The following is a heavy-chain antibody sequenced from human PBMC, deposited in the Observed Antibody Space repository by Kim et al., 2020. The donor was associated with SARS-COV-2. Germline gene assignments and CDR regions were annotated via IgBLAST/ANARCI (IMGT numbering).Heavy chain of an antibody. Sequence: SETLSLTCTVSGGSISSSSYYWGWIRQPPGKGLEWIGSIYYSGSTYYNPSLKSRVTISVDTSKNQFSLKLSSVTAADTAVYYCAGNMVRFLEWLSSFYYFDYWGQGTLVTVSS. J-gene: IGHJ4*02. V-gene: IGHV4-39*01. D-gene: IGHD3-3*01. CDR2: IYYSGST. CDR3: AGNMVRFLEWLSSFYYFDY. CDR1: GGSISSSSYY.